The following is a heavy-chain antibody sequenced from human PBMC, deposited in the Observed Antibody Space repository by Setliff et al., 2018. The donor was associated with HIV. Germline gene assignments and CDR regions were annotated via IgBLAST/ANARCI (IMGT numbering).Heavy chain of an antibody. J-gene: IGHJ4*02. D-gene: IGHD3-22*01. V-gene: IGHV4-39*01. CDR3: AVGSSGYPFDY. CDR1: GGSISSSTYY. Sequence: KTSETLSLTCSVSGGSISSSTYYWGWIRQPPGKGLEWIGSMSYSGSTYDNPSLKSRVTISVDTSKNQFSLNLSSVAGADTAVYYCAVGSSGYPFDYWGQGSLVTVSS. CDR2: MSYSGST.